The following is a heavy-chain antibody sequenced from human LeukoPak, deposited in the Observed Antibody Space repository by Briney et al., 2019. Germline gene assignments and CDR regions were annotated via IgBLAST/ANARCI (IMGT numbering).Heavy chain of an antibody. Sequence: VASVKVSCKASGYTFTGYYMHWVRQAPGQGLEWMGWINPNSGGTNYAQKFQGRVTMTRDTSISTAYMELSSLRSEDTAVYYCARGGLRDRPRIDYWGQGTLVTVSS. D-gene: IGHD6-25*01. V-gene: IGHV1-2*02. CDR1: GYTFTGYY. CDR3: ARGGLRDRPRIDY. J-gene: IGHJ4*02. CDR2: INPNSGGT.